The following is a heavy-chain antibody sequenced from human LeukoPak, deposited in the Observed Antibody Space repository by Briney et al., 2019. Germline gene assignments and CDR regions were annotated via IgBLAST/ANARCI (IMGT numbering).Heavy chain of an antibody. V-gene: IGHV3-30*18. D-gene: IGHD2-2*01. Sequence: PGRSLRLSCAASGFTFSSYGMHWVRQAPGKGLEWVAVISYDGSNKYYADSVKGRFTISRDNSKNTLYLQMNSLRAEDTAVYYCAKDRVGYCSSTSCHSYYYYYYMDVWGKGTTVTISS. CDR1: GFTFSSYG. CDR2: ISYDGSNK. CDR3: AKDRVGYCSSTSCHSYYYYYYMDV. J-gene: IGHJ6*03.